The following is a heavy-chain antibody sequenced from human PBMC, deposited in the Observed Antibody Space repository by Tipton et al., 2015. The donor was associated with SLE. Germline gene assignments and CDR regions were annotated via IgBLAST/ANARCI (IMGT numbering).Heavy chain of an antibody. D-gene: IGHD3-22*01. CDR3: TRGGSGYSLN. V-gene: IGHV3-74*01. Sequence: SLRLSCAASGFTFSNYWMHWVRQAPGKGLVWVSRSNSDGSNIGYADSVKGRFTISRDNAKNTLYLQMNSLRAEDTAVYYCTRGGSGYSLNWGQGTLVTVSS. CDR2: SNSDGSNI. J-gene: IGHJ4*02. CDR1: GFTFSNYW.